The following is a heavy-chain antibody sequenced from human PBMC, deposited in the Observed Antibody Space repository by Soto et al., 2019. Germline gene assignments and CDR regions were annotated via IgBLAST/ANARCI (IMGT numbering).Heavy chain of an antibody. CDR3: ARDAVVVAAYFDF. Sequence: KVSCEASGYTFTSYAMHWVRQAPGQRLEWMGWINAGNGNTKYSQKFQGRVTITRDTSASTAYMELSSLRSEDTAVYYCARDAVVVAAYFDFWGQGNLVTVSS. CDR1: GYTFTSYA. V-gene: IGHV1-3*01. D-gene: IGHD2-15*01. CDR2: INAGNGNT. J-gene: IGHJ4*02.